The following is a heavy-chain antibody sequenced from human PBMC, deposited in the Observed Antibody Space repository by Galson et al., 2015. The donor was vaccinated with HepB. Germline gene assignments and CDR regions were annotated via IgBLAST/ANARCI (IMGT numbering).Heavy chain of an antibody. CDR2: ISANGRDT. CDR3: AKERAVPATWVFWYFDH. D-gene: IGHD1-26*01. CDR1: GFTFSNYA. V-gene: IGHV3-23*01. J-gene: IGHJ2*01. Sequence: SLRLSCAASGFTFSNYAMSWVRQAPGKGLEWVSTISANGRDTYYGDSAKGRFSISRDSFKNTVNLQMNSLRAEDTAIYYCAKERAVPATWVFWYFDHWGRGTLVTVSS.